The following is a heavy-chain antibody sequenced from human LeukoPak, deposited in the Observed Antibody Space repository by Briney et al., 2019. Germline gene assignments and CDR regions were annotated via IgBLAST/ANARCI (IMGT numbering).Heavy chain of an antibody. CDR1: GGSFSSYY. CDR3: ARGGVGYCSGGSCYTHFDY. V-gene: IGHV4-34*01. CDR2: INHSGST. J-gene: IGHJ4*02. Sequence: PSETLSLTCAVYGGSFSSYYWSWIRQPPGKGLEWIGEINHSGSTNYNPSLKSRVTISVDTSKNQFSLKLSSVTAADTAVYYCARGGVGYCSGGSCYTHFDYWGQGTLVTVSS. D-gene: IGHD2-15*01.